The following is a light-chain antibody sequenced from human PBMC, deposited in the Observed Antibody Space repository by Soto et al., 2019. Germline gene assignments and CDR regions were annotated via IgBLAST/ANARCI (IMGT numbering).Light chain of an antibody. CDR2: DAY. CDR1: QSISSY. Sequence: DIQIIQSPSTLSASVGDIVTISGRASQSISSYLNWYQQKPGKAPELLIYDAYNLEAGVQSRFSGSGSGTDFTFTIRSMQPEDIATYYCKPYENVQLPLGGWPKVDIK. V-gene: IGKV1-33*01. CDR3: KPYENVQLP. J-gene: IGKJ4*01.